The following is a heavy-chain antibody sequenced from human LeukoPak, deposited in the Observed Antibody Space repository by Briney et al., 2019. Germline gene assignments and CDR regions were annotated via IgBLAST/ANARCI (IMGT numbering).Heavy chain of an antibody. CDR1: GYTFTSYG. D-gene: IGHD3-3*01. J-gene: IGHJ5*02. Sequence: GASVKVSCKASGYTFTSYGISWVRQAPGQGLEWMGWISAYNGNTNYAQKLQGRVTMTTDTSTSTAYMELSSLRSEDTAVYYCARVMLAPESYYDFWSGYSWFDPWGQGTLVTVSS. CDR3: ARVMLAPESYYDFWSGYSWFDP. V-gene: IGHV1-18*01. CDR2: ISAYNGNT.